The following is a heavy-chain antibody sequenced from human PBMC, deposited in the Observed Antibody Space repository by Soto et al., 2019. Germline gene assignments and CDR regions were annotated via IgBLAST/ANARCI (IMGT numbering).Heavy chain of an antibody. CDR2: MNPNSGNT. CDR3: ARGRWGCSGGSCYSLWWFDP. J-gene: IGHJ5*02. Sequence: ASVKVSCKASGYTFTSYDINWVRQATGQGLEWMGWMNPNSGNTGYAQKFQGRVTMTRNTSISTAYMELSSLRSEDTAVYYCARGRWGCSGGSCYSLWWFDPSGQGTLVTVSS. D-gene: IGHD2-15*01. CDR1: GYTFTSYD. V-gene: IGHV1-8*01.